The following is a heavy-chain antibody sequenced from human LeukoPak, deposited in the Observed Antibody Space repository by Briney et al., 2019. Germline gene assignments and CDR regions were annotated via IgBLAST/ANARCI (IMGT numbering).Heavy chain of an antibody. CDR3: ARAPGYTPAYGMDV. D-gene: IGHD6-13*01. CDR1: GFTFSSYG. Sequence: GGSLRLSCAASGFTFSSYGMHWVRQAPGKGLEWVAVIWYDGSNKYYADSVKGRFTISRDNSENTLYLQMNSLRAEDTAVYYCARAPGYTPAYGMDVWGKGTTVTVSS. J-gene: IGHJ6*04. CDR2: IWYDGSNK. V-gene: IGHV3-33*01.